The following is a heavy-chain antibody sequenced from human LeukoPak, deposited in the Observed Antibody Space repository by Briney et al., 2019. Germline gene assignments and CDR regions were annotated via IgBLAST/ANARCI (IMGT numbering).Heavy chain of an antibody. V-gene: IGHV3-23*01. CDR2: ISGSGSST. D-gene: IGHD3-22*01. CDR3: AKGRYYYDNSDAFEI. CDR1: GFTFSSYA. Sequence: PGGSLRLSCAASGFTFSSYAMSWVRQAPGKGLEWVSTISGSGSSTYYADSVKGRFTISRDNSKNTLYLRMNSLRAEDTAVYHCAKGRYYYDNSDAFEIWGQGTMVTVSS. J-gene: IGHJ3*02.